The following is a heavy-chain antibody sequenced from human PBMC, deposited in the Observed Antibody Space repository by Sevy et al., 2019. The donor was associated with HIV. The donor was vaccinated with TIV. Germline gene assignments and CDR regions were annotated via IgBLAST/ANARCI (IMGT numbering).Heavy chain of an antibody. CDR2: ISPHNGDT. Sequence: ASVKVSCKISGYTFTTYHITWVRQAPGQGPECMGRISPHNGDTNYAPKFQGRVTMITDKSTSTAYMELRSLRSDGTAVYYCARAHCSGGRCYSLAYWGQGTLVTVSS. V-gene: IGHV1-18*01. D-gene: IGHD2-15*01. J-gene: IGHJ4*02. CDR1: GYTFTTYH. CDR3: ARAHCSGGRCYSLAY.